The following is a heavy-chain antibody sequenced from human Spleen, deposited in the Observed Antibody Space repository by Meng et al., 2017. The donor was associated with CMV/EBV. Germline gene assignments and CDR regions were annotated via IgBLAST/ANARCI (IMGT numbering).Heavy chain of an antibody. D-gene: IGHD2-15*01. J-gene: IGHJ4*02. V-gene: IGHV2-5*02. CDR2: IYWDDDK. Sequence: SGFSLSNSGMGMGWIRQPPGKALEWLALIYWDDDKRYSPSLKSRLTITKDTSKNQVVLTMTNMDPVDTATYYCAHRDYCSGGTCTFDYWGQGTLVTVSS. CDR1: GFSLSNSGMG. CDR3: AHRDYCSGGTCTFDY.